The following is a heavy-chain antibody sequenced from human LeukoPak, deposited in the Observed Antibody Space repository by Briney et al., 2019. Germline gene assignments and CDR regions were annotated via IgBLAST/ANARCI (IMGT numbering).Heavy chain of an antibody. Sequence: PGGSLRLSCAASGFTFSSYGMHWFRQAPGKWLEWVAFIRYDGSNKYYADSVKGRFTISRDNSRNTLYLQMNSLRAEDTAVYYCAKDYQRNPFWSGYYNSWFDPWGQGTLVTVSS. CDR1: GFTFSSYG. V-gene: IGHV3-30*02. CDR3: AKDYQRNPFWSGYYNSWFDP. CDR2: IRYDGSNK. D-gene: IGHD3-3*01. J-gene: IGHJ5*02.